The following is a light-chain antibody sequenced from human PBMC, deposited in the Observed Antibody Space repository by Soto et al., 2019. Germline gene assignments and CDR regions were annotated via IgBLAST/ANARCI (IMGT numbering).Light chain of an antibody. CDR3: ASYASASIRL. CDR1: SSDIGAYNS. Sequence: QSVLTQPASVSASPGQSITISCTGTSSDIGAYNSVSWYQQHPGKAPQLMIYDVSYRPSGISSRFSGSKSGNTASLTISGLQADDDADYYCASYASASIRLFGGGTKLTVL. J-gene: IGLJ2*01. V-gene: IGLV2-14*01. CDR2: DVS.